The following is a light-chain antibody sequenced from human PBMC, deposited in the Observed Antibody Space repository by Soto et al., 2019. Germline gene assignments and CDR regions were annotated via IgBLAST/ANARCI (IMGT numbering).Light chain of an antibody. CDR3: SSFTTSHTYV. J-gene: IGLJ1*01. Sequence: QSALTQPASVSGSPGQSITISCTGTSSDVGGYNYVSWYQQHPGKAPKLMIYEVSNRPSGVPHRFSGSKSGNAASLTISGLQAEDEADYYCSSFTTSHTYVFGTGTKLTVL. V-gene: IGLV2-14*01. CDR1: SSDVGGYNY. CDR2: EVS.